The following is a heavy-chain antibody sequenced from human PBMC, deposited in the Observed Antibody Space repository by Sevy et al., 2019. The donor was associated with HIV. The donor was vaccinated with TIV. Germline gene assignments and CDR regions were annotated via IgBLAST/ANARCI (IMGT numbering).Heavy chain of an antibody. J-gene: IGHJ4*02. CDR2: INHGGST. D-gene: IGHD3-10*01. CDR1: DESFSGYY. CDR3: ARVRTPTYGSAIYYFDY. V-gene: IGHV4-34*01. Sequence: SETLSLICAVYDESFSGYYWSWIRQSPGRGLEWIGEINHGGSTNHNPSLKSRVSISVDTSKRHFSLNLTSVTAADTAVYHCARVRTPTYGSAIYYFDYWGQGTLVTVSS.